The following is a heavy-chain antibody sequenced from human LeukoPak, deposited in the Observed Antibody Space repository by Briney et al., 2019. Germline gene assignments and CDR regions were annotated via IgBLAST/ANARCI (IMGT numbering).Heavy chain of an antibody. D-gene: IGHD3-16*01. V-gene: IGHV4-59*01. CDR3: ARRGGLNRGYWYFDL. CDR2: IYYTGTT. Sequence: SETLSLTCTVSGDPIRSSYWSWIRQPPGKGLEWIGYIYYTGTTTYNPSLKSRVTISVDTSKNQFSLNLSSVTAADTAVYYCARRGGLNRGYWYFDLWGRGTPVTVSS. J-gene: IGHJ2*01. CDR1: GDPIRSSY.